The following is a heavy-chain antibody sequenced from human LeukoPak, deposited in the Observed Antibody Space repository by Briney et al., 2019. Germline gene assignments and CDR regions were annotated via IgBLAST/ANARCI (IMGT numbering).Heavy chain of an antibody. D-gene: IGHD5-18*01. Sequence: KPSETLSLTCTVSGGSISGYYWSWIRQPPGKGLEWIGYIYYSGSTNYNPSLKSRVTISVDTSKNQFSLKLSSVTAADTAVYYCARGHGEERGYSYGYLDYFDYWGQGTLVTVSS. CDR2: IYYSGST. CDR1: GGSISGYY. J-gene: IGHJ4*02. V-gene: IGHV4-59*01. CDR3: ARGHGEERGYSYGYLDYFDY.